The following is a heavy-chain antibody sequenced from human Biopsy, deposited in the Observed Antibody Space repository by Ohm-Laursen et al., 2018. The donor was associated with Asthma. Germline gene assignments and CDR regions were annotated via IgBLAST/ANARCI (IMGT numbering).Heavy chain of an antibody. V-gene: IGHV3-30*03. CDR2: VSSDGHNK. J-gene: IGHJ3*02. CDR3: ARQSGQDYGDSSGFDI. D-gene: IGHD3-22*01. CDR1: GFVFSQCG. Sequence: SLRLSCAASGFVFSQCGMHWVRQGPGKGLEWVALVSSDGHNKYYEDSVKGRFTISRDNSRKRLYLQINRLTVEDSAVYFCARQSGQDYGDSSGFDIWGQGTKVAASS.